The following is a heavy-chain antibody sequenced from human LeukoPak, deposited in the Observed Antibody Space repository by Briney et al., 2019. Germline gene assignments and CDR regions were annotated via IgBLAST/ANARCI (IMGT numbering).Heavy chain of an antibody. CDR1: GGTFSSYA. V-gene: IGHV1-69*05. J-gene: IGHJ4*02. CDR3: ARSRSSGWYLWDY. D-gene: IGHD6-19*01. Sequence: SVKVSCKASGGTFSSYAISWVRQAPGQGLEWMGRMIPIFGTANYAQKFQGRVTITTDESTSTAYMELSSLRSEDTAVYYCARSRSSGWYLWDYWGQGTLVTVSS. CDR2: MIPIFGTA.